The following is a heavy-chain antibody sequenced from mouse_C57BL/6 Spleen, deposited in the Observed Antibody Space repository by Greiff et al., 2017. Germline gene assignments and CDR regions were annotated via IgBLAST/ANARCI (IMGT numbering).Heavy chain of an antibody. CDR1: GYTFTSYG. V-gene: IGHV1-81*01. Sequence: VQLQQSGAELVRPGASVKLSCKASGYTFTSYGIRWVKQRTGQGLEWIGEINPRSGNTYYNQKFKGKATLTADKSSSTAYMERRSLTSEDSAVYCSARARKYYSSSLDYWGQGTTLTVSS. J-gene: IGHJ2*01. D-gene: IGHD1-1*01. CDR2: INPRSGNT. CDR3: ARARKYYSSSLDY.